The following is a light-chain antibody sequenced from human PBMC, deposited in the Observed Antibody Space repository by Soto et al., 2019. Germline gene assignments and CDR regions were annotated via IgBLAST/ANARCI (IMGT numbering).Light chain of an antibody. CDR3: HQYYGYPYT. CDR2: DAS. CDR1: QNINTW. Sequence: DIQMTQSPSTLSASIGDRITITCRASQNINTWLAWYQQKPGRAPKVLIYDASSLESGVPSRISGSGSGTEFIPTISSLQLDDFATYYCHQYYGYPYTFGQGTKLEIK. J-gene: IGKJ2*01. V-gene: IGKV1-5*01.